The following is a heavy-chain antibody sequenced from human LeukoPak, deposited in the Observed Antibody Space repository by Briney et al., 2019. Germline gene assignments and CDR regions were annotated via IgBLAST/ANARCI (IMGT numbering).Heavy chain of an antibody. V-gene: IGHV3-74*01. CDR2: INSDGSST. CDR1: GFTFSNYW. J-gene: IGHJ3*02. D-gene: IGHD1-26*01. CDR3: ARVGGSNAFDI. Sequence: GGSLRLSCAASGFTFSNYWVHWVRQAPGKGLVWVSPINSDGSSTSYADSVKGRFTISRDNAKNTLSLQMNSLRAEDAAVYYCARVGGSNAFDIWGQGTMVIVSS.